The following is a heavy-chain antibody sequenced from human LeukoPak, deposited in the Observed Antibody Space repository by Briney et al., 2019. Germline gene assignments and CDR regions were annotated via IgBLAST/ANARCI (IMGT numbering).Heavy chain of an antibody. CDR2: ISGSGGST. J-gene: IGHJ4*02. CDR1: RFTFSGYA. CDR3: ATYLGYCSSTSCYGILGGRHPRDY. D-gene: IGHD2-2*03. V-gene: IGHV3-23*01. Sequence: GGSLRLSCAASRFTFSGYAMTWVRQAPGKGLEWVSGISGSGGSTYYADSVKGRFTISRDNSKNTLYLQMNSLRADDTAVYYCATYLGYCSSTSCYGILGGRHPRDYWGQGTLVTVSS.